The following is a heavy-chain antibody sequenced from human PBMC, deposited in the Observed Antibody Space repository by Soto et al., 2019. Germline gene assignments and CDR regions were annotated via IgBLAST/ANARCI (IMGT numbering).Heavy chain of an antibody. CDR3: AGVSSTIVVLPDYGMDV. J-gene: IGHJ6*02. D-gene: IGHD2-2*01. V-gene: IGHV1-18*04. Sequence: QVQLVQSGVEVKKPGVSVKVSCKASGYTCISHGISWVRQAPGQGLEWMGWISGKNGKTNYSQNLQVRVTLSTVTCTSEAYMAVRKPISDDTSVYYCAGVSSTIVVLPDYGMDVWGPGTTVNV. CDR2: ISGKNGKT. CDR1: GYTCISHG.